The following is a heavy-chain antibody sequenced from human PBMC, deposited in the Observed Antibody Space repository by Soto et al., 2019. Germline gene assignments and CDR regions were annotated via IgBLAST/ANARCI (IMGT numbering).Heavy chain of an antibody. D-gene: IGHD3-22*01. CDR2: ISAYNGNT. V-gene: IGHV1-18*04. J-gene: IGHJ5*02. CDR1: VYTFTIYG. Sequence: XSVKFDWKASVYTFTIYGIRWVRQAPGQGLEWMGWISAYNGNTNDAQKLQGRVTMTTDTSTSTAYMELRSLRSDDTAVYYCARGGSGYSSWGQGPLVTVSS. CDR3: ARGGSGYSS.